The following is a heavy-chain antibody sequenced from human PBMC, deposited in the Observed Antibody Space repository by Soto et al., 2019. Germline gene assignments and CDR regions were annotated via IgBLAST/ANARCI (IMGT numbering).Heavy chain of an antibody. CDR2: ISYDGSNK. CDR3: AKEGDYYDSSSYYYAGIDN. D-gene: IGHD3-22*01. Sequence: GGSLRLSCAASGFTFSSYGMHWVRQAPGKGLEWVAVISYDGSNKYYADSVKGRFTISRDNSKNTLYLQMNSLRAEDTAVYYFAKEGDYYDSSSYYYAGIDNWGRETMVTISS. J-gene: IGHJ4*01. V-gene: IGHV3-30*18. CDR1: GFTFSSYG.